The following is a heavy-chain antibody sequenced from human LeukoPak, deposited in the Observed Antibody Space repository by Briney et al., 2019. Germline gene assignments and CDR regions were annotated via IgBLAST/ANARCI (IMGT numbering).Heavy chain of an antibody. V-gene: IGHV3-74*01. CDR3: ARVRIQLWSNYFDY. J-gene: IGHJ4*02. Sequence: PGGSLRLSCAASGFAFSNYWLHWVRQAPGKGLEWVARINTHGSSTSYADSVKGRFTISRDNAKNTLYLQMNSLRAEDTAVYYCARVRIQLWSNYFDYWGQGTLVTVSS. D-gene: IGHD5-18*01. CDR2: INTHGSST. CDR1: GFAFSNYW.